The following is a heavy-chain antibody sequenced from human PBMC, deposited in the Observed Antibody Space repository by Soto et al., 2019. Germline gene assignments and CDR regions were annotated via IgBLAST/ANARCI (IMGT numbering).Heavy chain of an antibody. CDR3: ARNRGDSIRYLEY. V-gene: IGHV5-10-1*01. J-gene: IGHJ4*02. CDR1: GYSFTSDW. CDR2: IDPSDSYT. D-gene: IGHD3-22*01. Sequence: PGESLKISCKGSGYSFTSDWISWVRQMPGKGLEWMGRIDPSDSYTNYSPSFQGHVTISTDKSISTAYLQWSSLKASDTAMYYCARNRGDSIRYLEYWGQGTQVTASS.